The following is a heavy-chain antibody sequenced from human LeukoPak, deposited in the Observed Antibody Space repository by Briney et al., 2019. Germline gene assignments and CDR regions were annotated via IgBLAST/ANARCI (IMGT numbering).Heavy chain of an antibody. D-gene: IGHD7-27*01. V-gene: IGHV4-59*01. Sequence: SETLSLTCTVSGVSISTSCWSWIRQSPGKGLEWIGYIFYSGRTNYTPSLKSRVTISIDTSKNQFSLKLRSVTAADTAVYYCAREALGTSDFDYWGQGTLVTVSS. CDR2: IFYSGRT. J-gene: IGHJ4*02. CDR1: GVSISTSC. CDR3: AREALGTSDFDY.